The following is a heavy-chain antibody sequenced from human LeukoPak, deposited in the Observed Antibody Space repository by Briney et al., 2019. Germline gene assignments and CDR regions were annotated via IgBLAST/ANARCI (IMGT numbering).Heavy chain of an antibody. V-gene: IGHV4-34*01. CDR2: INHSGST. D-gene: IGHD6-13*01. Sequence: SETLSLTCAVYGGSFSGYYWSWIRQPPGKGLEWIGEINHSGSTNYNPSLKSRVTISVDTSKNQFSLKLSSVTAADTAVYYCASQQHTRGWFDPWGQGTLVTVSS. J-gene: IGHJ5*02. CDR3: ASQQHTRGWFDP. CDR1: GGSFSGYY.